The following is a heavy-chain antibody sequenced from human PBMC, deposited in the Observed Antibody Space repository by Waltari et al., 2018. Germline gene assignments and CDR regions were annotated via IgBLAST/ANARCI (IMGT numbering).Heavy chain of an antibody. J-gene: IGHJ1*01. D-gene: IGHD6-6*01. Sequence: QVQLVQSGAEVKKPGASVKVSCKASGYTFTSYGISWVRQAPGQGLEWMGWISAYNGNTNYAQKLQGRVTMTTDTPTSTAYMELRSLRSDDTAVYYCARFGMGLSIAARLGGPAEYFQHWGQGTLVTVSS. CDR1: GYTFTSYG. V-gene: IGHV1-18*01. CDR2: ISAYNGNT. CDR3: ARFGMGLSIAARLGGPAEYFQH.